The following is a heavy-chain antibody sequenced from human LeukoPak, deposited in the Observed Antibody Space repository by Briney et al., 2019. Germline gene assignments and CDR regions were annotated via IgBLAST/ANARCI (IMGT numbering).Heavy chain of an antibody. J-gene: IGHJ5*02. Sequence: VASVKVSCKASGYTFTRYYMHWVRQPPGQGLEWMGIIDPSGGSTGYAQKFQGRLTMTRDTSTSTVYMELSSLRSEDTAVYYCARRIGYGNYVSNWFDPWGQGTLVTVSS. CDR2: IDPSGGST. CDR1: GYTFTRYY. V-gene: IGHV1-46*01. CDR3: ARRIGYGNYVSNWFDP. D-gene: IGHD4-11*01.